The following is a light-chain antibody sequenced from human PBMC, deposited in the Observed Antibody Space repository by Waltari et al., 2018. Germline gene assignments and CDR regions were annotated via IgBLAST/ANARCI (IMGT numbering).Light chain of an antibody. CDR1: QSMSTW. CDR2: KAS. Sequence: DIQMTQSPSTLSASVEDRVTITCRASQSMSTWLAWYQQKPGQAPYLLIYKASALESGVPSRFRVSGAATDFTLTSSGLQPDDFATYFCQQYNTFPWTFGQGTKVEIK. CDR3: QQYNTFPWT. J-gene: IGKJ1*01. V-gene: IGKV1-5*03.